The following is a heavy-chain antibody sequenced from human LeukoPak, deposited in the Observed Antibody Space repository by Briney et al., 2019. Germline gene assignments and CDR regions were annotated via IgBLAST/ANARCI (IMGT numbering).Heavy chain of an antibody. CDR1: GYTFTGYY. D-gene: IGHD6-19*01. Sequence: ASVKVSCKASGYTFTGYYMHWVRQAPGQGLEWMGWINPNSGGTNYAQKFQGRVTMTRDTSISTAYMELSRLRSDDTAVYYCARVGPEPTEIAVAGTPDYWGQGTLVTVSS. J-gene: IGHJ4*02. CDR2: INPNSGGT. CDR3: ARVGPEPTEIAVAGTPDY. V-gene: IGHV1-2*02.